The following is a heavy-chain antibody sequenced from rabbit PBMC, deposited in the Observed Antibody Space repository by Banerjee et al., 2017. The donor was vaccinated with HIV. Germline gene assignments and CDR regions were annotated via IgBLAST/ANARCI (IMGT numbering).Heavy chain of an antibody. V-gene: IGHV1S45*01. D-gene: IGHD1-1*01. CDR1: GFSFSSGYW. CDR2: IYTSSGST. CDR3: ATDPVSGGYNHNL. J-gene: IGHJ4*01. Sequence: QEQLEESGGDLVKPEGSLTLTCTASGFSFSSGYWICWVRQAPGKGLEWIACIYTSSGSTHYASWAKGRFTISKTSSTTVTLQMTSLTAADAATYFCATDPVSGGYNHNLWGQGTLVTVS.